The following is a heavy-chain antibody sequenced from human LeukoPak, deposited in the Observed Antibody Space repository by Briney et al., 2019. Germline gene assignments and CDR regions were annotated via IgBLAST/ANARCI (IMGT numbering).Heavy chain of an antibody. J-gene: IGHJ4*02. V-gene: IGHV3-48*03. CDR3: ARIRTTVTTLDS. D-gene: IGHD4-17*01. CDR1: GFTFSNYE. CDR2: ISNSGSTI. Sequence: GSLRLSCAASGFTFSNYEMSWVRQAPGKGLEWVSYISNSGSTIYYADSVKGRFTISRDNAKNSLFLQMNSLRAEDTGVYHCARIRTTVTTLDSWGQGTLVTVSS.